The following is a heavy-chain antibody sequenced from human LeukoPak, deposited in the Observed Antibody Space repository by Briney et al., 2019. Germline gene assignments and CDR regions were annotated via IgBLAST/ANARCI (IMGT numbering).Heavy chain of an antibody. CDR3: ATSFLGYCSSTSCYAFDP. CDR1: GGSISSSSYY. D-gene: IGHD2-2*01. V-gene: IGHV4-39*01. Sequence: SETLSLTCTVSGGSISSSSYYWGWIRQPPGKGLEWIESIYYSGSTYYNPSLKSRVTISVDTSKNQFSLKLSYVTAADTAVYYCATSFLGYCSSTSCYAFDPWGQGTLVTVSS. CDR2: IYYSGST. J-gene: IGHJ5*02.